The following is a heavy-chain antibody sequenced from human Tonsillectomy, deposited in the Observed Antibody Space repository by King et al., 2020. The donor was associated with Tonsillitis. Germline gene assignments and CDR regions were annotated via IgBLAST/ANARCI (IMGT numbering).Heavy chain of an antibody. CDR2: IIPIFGTA. J-gene: IGHJ6*01. D-gene: IGHD4-23*01. Sequence: QLVQSGAEVRKPGSSVKVSCKASGGIFRSYAISWVRQAPGQGLEWMGGIIPIFGTADYAQKFQGRVTVTADASTSTAYMELSSLTSADTAVYYCASPESHEHDGNSQIYYSGMDVWGQGTTVTVSS. V-gene: IGHV1-69*01. CDR1: GGIFRSYA. CDR3: ASPESHEHDGNSQIYYSGMDV.